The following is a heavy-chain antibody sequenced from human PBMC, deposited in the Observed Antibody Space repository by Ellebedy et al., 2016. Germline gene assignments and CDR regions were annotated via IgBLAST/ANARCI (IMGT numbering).Heavy chain of an antibody. CDR3: ARGLNILTDSQLNWFDP. V-gene: IGHV5-51*01. Sequence: GESLKISCKGSGYSFTSYWIGWVRQMPGKGLEWMGIIYPGDSDTRYSPSFQGQVTISADKSISTAYLQWSSLKASDTAMYYCARGLNILTDSQLNWFDPWGQGTLVTVSS. D-gene: IGHD3-9*01. CDR1: GYSFTSYW. CDR2: IYPGDSDT. J-gene: IGHJ5*02.